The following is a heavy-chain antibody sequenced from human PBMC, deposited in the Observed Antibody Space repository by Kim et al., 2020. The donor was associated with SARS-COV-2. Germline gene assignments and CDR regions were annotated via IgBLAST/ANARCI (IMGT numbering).Heavy chain of an antibody. CDR3: ARDKWSIAVAGTGFVY. D-gene: IGHD6-19*01. CDR2: ISAYNGNT. V-gene: IGHV1-18*01. CDR1: GYTFTSYG. Sequence: ASVKVSCKASGYTFTSYGISWVRQAPGQGLEWMGWISAYNGNTNYAQKLQGRVTMTTDTSTSTAYMELRSLRSDDTAVYYCARDKWSIAVAGTGFVYWGQGTLVTVSS. J-gene: IGHJ4*02.